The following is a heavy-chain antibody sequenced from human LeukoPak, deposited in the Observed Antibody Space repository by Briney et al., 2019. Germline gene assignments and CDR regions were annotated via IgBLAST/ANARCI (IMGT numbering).Heavy chain of an antibody. D-gene: IGHD2-2*02. CDR1: GFIFSNHW. V-gene: IGHV3-7*01. CDR3: ARDCSSTSCYRNGFDP. J-gene: IGHJ5*02. CDR2: INQDGSDK. Sequence: QPGGSLRLSCAASGFIFSNHWMTWVRQTPGKGLEWVAMINQDGSDKYYADSVKGRFTISRDNAKNSLDLQMNSLRAEDTAVYYCARDCSSTSCYRNGFDPWGQGTLVTVSS.